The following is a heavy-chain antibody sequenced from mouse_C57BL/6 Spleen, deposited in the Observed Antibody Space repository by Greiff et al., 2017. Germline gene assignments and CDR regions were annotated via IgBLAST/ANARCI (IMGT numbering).Heavy chain of an antibody. D-gene: IGHD1-1*01. CDR1: GYTFTSYW. Sequence: VQLQQPGAELVKPGASVKLSCKASGYTFTSYWMHWVKQRPGQGLEWIGMINPNSGSTNYNEKFKSKATLTVDKSSSTAYMQLSSLTSEDSAVYYCARYHYGSSHWYFDVWGTGTTVTVSS. V-gene: IGHV1-64*01. CDR3: ARYHYGSSHWYFDV. J-gene: IGHJ1*03. CDR2: INPNSGST.